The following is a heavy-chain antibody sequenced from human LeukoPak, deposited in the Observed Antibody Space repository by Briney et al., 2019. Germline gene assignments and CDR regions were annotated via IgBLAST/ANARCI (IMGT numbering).Heavy chain of an antibody. CDR3: ASVIVGASYGMDV. Sequence: GGSLRLSCAASGFTFSSYWMSWVRQAPGKGLEWVANIKQDGSEKYYVDSVKGRFTISRDNAKNSLYLQMNSLRAEDTAVYYCASVIVGASYGMDVWGQGTTVTASS. CDR1: GFTFSSYW. V-gene: IGHV3-7*01. CDR2: IKQDGSEK. D-gene: IGHD1-26*01. J-gene: IGHJ6*02.